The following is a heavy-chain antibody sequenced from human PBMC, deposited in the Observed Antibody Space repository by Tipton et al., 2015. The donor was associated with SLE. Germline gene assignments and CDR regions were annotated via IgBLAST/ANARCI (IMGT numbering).Heavy chain of an antibody. CDR2: INYSGST. D-gene: IGHD5-12*01. CDR3: ARDGLPRSSDI. Sequence: TLSLTRTVSGGSISSHYRSWIRRPPGKALEWIAYINYSGSTDYNPSLKSRVTLSVETSKNRFSLKLTSVTAADTAVYYCARDGLPRSSDIWGQGTMVTVSS. J-gene: IGHJ3*02. CDR1: GGSISSHY. V-gene: IGHV4-59*11.